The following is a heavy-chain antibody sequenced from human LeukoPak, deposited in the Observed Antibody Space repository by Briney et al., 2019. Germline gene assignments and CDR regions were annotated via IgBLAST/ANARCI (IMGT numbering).Heavy chain of an antibody. CDR1: GFTFRSYG. CDR2: IWYDGSNK. V-gene: IGHV3-33*08. CDR3: ARVGYSTSWHPMDV. Sequence: GGSLRLSCAASGFTFRSYGMHWVRQAPGKGLEWVAVIWYDGSNKYYADSVKDRFIISRDNSKNTLYLQMNSLRAEDTAVYYCARVGYSTSWHPMDVWGQGTTVTVSS. D-gene: IGHD6-13*01. J-gene: IGHJ6*02.